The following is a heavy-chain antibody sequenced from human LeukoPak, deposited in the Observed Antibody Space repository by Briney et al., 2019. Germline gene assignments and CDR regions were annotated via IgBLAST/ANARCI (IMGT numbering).Heavy chain of an antibody. D-gene: IGHD3-9*01. Sequence: GSSVKVSCKASGGTFSSYAISWVRQAPGQGIEWMGRIIPIFGTANYAQKFQGRVTITTDESTSTAYMELSSLRSEDTAVYYCARGGYFDSVSNSYWGQGTLVTVSS. CDR2: IIPIFGTA. CDR3: ARGGYFDSVSNSY. V-gene: IGHV1-69*05. CDR1: GGTFSSYA. J-gene: IGHJ4*02.